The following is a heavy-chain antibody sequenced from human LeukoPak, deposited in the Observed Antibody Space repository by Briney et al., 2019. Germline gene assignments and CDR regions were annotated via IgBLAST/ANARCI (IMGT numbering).Heavy chain of an antibody. CDR1: GFTFSSYS. V-gene: IGHV3-48*02. CDR2: ISSSSNTI. Sequence: PGGSLRLSCAASGFTFSSYSMNWVRQAPGKGMEWVSYISSSSNTIYYADSVKGRFTTSRDNAKNSLYLQMNSLRDEDTAVYYCARDLPPGSSGWYLGYWGQGTLVTVSS. CDR3: ARDLPPGSSGWYLGY. J-gene: IGHJ4*02. D-gene: IGHD6-19*01.